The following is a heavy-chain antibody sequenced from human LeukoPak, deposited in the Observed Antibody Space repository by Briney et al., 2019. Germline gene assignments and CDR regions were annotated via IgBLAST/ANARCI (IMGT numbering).Heavy chain of an antibody. V-gene: IGHV1-8*01. Sequence: ASVKVSCKASGYTFTSYDVNWVRQATGQGLEWMGWMNPNSGNTGYAQKFQGRVTMTRNTSISTAYMELSSLRSEDTAVYYCARDVSTLGRVEPAAINMDVWGKGTTVTVSS. CDR3: ARDVSTLGRVEPAAINMDV. CDR1: GYTFTSYD. CDR2: MNPNSGNT. D-gene: IGHD2-2*01. J-gene: IGHJ6*03.